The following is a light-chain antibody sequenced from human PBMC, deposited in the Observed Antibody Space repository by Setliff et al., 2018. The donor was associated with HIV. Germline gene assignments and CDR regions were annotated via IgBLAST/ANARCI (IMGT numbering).Light chain of an antibody. V-gene: IGLV2-23*02. J-gene: IGLJ2*01. CDR3: CSYAGSNTFVV. CDR1: SSDIGGYNY. CDR2: EVS. Sequence: QSALTQPASVSGSPGQSITISCTGTSSDIGGYNYVSWYQQHPGKAPKLMIYEVSKRPSGVSNRFSGSKSGNTASLTISGLQAEDETDYYCCSYAGSNTFVVFGGGTKVTVL.